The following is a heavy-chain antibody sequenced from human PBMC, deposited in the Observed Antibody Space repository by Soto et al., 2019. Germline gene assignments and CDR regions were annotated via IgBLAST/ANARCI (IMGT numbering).Heavy chain of an antibody. CDR2: IYYSGST. CDR1: GGSISSGGYY. CDR3: ARFGYSTNIGIDY. Sequence: SETLSLTCTVSGGSISSGGYYWSWIRQHPGKGLEWVGYIYYSGSTYYNPSLKSRVTISVDTSKNQFSLKLSSVTAADTAVYYCARFGYSTNIGIDYWGQGTLVTVSS. J-gene: IGHJ4*02. D-gene: IGHD3-22*01. V-gene: IGHV4-31*03.